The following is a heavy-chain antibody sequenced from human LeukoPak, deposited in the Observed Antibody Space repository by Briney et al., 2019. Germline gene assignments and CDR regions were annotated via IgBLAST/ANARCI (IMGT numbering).Heavy chain of an antibody. Sequence: PSETLSLTCSVSGGSVSSYYWSWIRQSPGKGLEWIGYIHNSGRTNYNPSLKSRVTGFVDTSKNQVSLRLSSVTAADTAVYYYARHGTISSESYFDYWGQGALVNVSS. CDR1: GGSVSSYY. CDR3: ARHGTISSESYFDY. CDR2: IHNSGRT. J-gene: IGHJ4*02. V-gene: IGHV4-59*08. D-gene: IGHD1-14*01.